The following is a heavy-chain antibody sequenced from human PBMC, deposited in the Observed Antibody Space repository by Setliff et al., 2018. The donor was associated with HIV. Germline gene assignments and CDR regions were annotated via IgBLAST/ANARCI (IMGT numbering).Heavy chain of an antibody. CDR1: GLIFSSYE. V-gene: IGHV3-48*03. CDR2: IGGHGSII. Sequence: GGSLRLSCAASGLIFSSYEMNWVRQAPRKGLEWISFIGGHGSIIHYADSVKGRFTISRDNAKNSVYLQMHSLRVEDTAVYYCAAVPWGHSSLIIDHWGQGTPVTVYS. J-gene: IGHJ4*02. D-gene: IGHD3-16*01. CDR3: AAVPWGHSSLIIDH.